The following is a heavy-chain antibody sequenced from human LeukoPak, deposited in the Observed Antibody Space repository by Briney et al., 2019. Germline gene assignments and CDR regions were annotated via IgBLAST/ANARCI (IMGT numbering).Heavy chain of an antibody. CDR1: RFTFSDFS. V-gene: IGHV3-48*01. CDR3: VRDAVTAY. CDR2: INANSKTK. Sequence: GGSLRLSCAAYRFTFSDFSMNWVRQAPGKGLEDIAYINANSKTKRYADSVKGRFTISRDNSKNTLYLQMNSLRAEDTAVYYCVRDAVTAYWGQGTLVTVSS. J-gene: IGHJ1*01. D-gene: IGHD2-21*02.